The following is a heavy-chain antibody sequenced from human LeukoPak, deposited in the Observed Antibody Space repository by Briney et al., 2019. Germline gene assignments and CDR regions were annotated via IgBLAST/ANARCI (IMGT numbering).Heavy chain of an antibody. V-gene: IGHV3-48*01. D-gene: IGHD3-10*01. J-gene: IGHJ3*02. CDR3: AKVRGLVAFDI. Sequence: GGSLRLSCAASGFTFSSYSMNWVRQAPGKGLEWVSYISSSSSTIYYADSVKGRFTISRDNAKNTLYLQMNSLRAEDTAVYYCAKVRGLVAFDIWGQGTMVTVSS. CDR2: ISSSSSTI. CDR1: GFTFSSYS.